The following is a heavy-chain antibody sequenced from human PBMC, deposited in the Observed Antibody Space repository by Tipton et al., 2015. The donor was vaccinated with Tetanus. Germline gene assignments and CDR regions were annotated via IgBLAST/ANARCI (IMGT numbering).Heavy chain of an antibody. CDR3: ARDYYDSSGYQDY. Sequence: SLRLSCAASGFTFSSYGMHWLRQAPGKGLEWVAVIWYDGSNKYYADSVKGRFTISRDNSKNTLYLQMNSLRAEDTAVYYCARDYYDSSGYQDYWGQGTLVTVSS. CDR2: IWYDGSNK. J-gene: IGHJ4*02. D-gene: IGHD3-22*01. V-gene: IGHV3-33*01. CDR1: GFTFSSYG.